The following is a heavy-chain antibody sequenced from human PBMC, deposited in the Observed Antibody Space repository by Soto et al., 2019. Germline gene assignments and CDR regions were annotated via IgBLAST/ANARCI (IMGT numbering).Heavy chain of an antibody. D-gene: IGHD3-22*01. J-gene: IGHJ4*02. Sequence: ASVKVSCKVSGYTLTELSMHCVRQAPGKGLEWMGGFDPEDGETIYAQKFQGRVTMTEDTSTDTAYMELSSLRSEDTAVYYCATGYYYDSSGYYYVPYFDYWGQGTLVTVSS. V-gene: IGHV1-24*01. CDR1: GYTLTELS. CDR3: ATGYYYDSSGYYYVPYFDY. CDR2: FDPEDGET.